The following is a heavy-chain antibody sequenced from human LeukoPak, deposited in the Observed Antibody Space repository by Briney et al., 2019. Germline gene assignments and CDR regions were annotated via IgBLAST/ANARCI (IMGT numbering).Heavy chain of an antibody. CDR3: AKSRLAYCGGDCYFRGYFDY. V-gene: IGHV3-30*18. CDR2: ISYDGSNK. Sequence: GGSLRLSCAASGFTFSSYGTHWVRQAPGKGLEWVAVISYDGSNKYYADSVKGQFTISRDNSKNTLYLQMNSLRAEDTAVYYCAKSRLAYCGGDCYFRGYFDYWGQGTLVTVSS. J-gene: IGHJ4*02. D-gene: IGHD2-21*02. CDR1: GFTFSSYG.